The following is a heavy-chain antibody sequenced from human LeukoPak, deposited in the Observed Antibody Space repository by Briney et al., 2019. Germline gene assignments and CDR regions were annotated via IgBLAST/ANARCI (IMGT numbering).Heavy chain of an antibody. CDR3: ASSSDILTGYYIGPVDY. J-gene: IGHJ4*02. CDR1: GYSFTSYW. Sequence: GASLQISCKGSGYSFTSYWISWVRQLPGKGLEWMGRIDPSDSYTNYSPSFQGHVTISADKSISTAYLQWCSLKASDTAMYYCASSSDILTGYYIGPVDYWGQGTLVTVSS. D-gene: IGHD3-9*01. CDR2: IDPSDSYT. V-gene: IGHV5-10-1*01.